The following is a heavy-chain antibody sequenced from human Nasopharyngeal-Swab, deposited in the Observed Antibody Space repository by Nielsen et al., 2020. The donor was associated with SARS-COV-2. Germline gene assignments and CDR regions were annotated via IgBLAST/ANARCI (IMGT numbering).Heavy chain of an antibody. CDR1: GYTFTSYY. CDR3: ARDTSRWNFDSSGYTDY. J-gene: IGHJ4*02. D-gene: IGHD3-22*01. Sequence: ASVKVSCKASGYTFTSYYMHWVRQAPGQGLEWMGIINPSGGSTNYAQKFQGRVTMTRDTSTSTVYMELSSLRSEDTAVYYCARDTSRWNFDSSGYTDYWGQGTLVT. CDR2: INPSGGST. V-gene: IGHV1-46*01.